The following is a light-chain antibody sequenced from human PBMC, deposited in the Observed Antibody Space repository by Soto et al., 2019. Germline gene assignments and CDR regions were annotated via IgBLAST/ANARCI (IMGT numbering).Light chain of an antibody. V-gene: IGKV3-15*01. CDR1: QSVRSN. CDR2: DAS. J-gene: IGKJ1*01. Sequence: EKVMTQSPATLSVSPGEIATLSCRAIQSVRSNLDWYQQKPGQPPRLLIYDASTRATGIPSRFSGSGSGTESTLTISSLKSEDFAVYSFQQYDNXPRTSGQGTKV. CDR3: QQYDNXPRT.